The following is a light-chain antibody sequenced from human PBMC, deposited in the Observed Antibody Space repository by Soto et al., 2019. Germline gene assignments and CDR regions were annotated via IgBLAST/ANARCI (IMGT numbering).Light chain of an antibody. CDR3: QSYDSRLSGVL. CDR1: SSNIGAHYD. V-gene: IGLV1-40*01. CDR2: GNT. Sequence: QPVLTQSPSASGTPGQRVTISCTGSSSNIGAHYDVHWYQQLPGTAPKLLIYGNTNRPSGVPDRFSGSKSGTSASLAITGLQAEDEADYYCQSYDSRLSGVLFGGGTKVTVL. J-gene: IGLJ2*01.